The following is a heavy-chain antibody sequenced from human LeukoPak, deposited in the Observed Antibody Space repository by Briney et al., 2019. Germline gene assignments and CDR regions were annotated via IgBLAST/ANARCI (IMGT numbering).Heavy chain of an antibody. CDR3: AKSKEIQLWLLIAY. CDR1: GFTFSSYG. CDR2: MSYDGSEK. V-gene: IGHV3-30*18. D-gene: IGHD5-18*01. Sequence: GGSLRLSCAASGFTFSSYGMHWVRQAPGKGLEWVALMSYDGSEKYYADSVKGRFTISRDNSKNTLYLQMSSLRGEDTAVYYCAKSKEIQLWLLIAYWGQGTLVTVSS. J-gene: IGHJ4*02.